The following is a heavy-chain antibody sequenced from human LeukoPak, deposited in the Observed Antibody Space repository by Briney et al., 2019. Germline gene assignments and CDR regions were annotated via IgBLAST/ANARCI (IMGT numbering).Heavy chain of an antibody. CDR2: IIPIFGTA. CDR1: GGTFSSYA. J-gene: IGHJ4*02. CDR3: ARSCSGGSCYSRYYFDY. Sequence: ASVKVSCKASGGTFSSYAISWVRQAPGQGLEWMGGIIPIFGTANYAQKFQGRVTITADESTSTAYMELSSLRSEDSAVYYCARSCSGGSCYSRYYFDYWGQGTLVTASS. D-gene: IGHD2-15*01. V-gene: IGHV1-69*01.